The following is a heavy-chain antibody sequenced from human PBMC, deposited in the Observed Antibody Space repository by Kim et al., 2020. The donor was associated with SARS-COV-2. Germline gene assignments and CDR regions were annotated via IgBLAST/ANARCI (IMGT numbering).Heavy chain of an antibody. V-gene: IGHV1-18*01. Sequence: NYAQKLQGRVTMTTDTSTSTAYMELRSLRSDDTAVYYCARGWIAAAEDYWGQGTLVTVSS. D-gene: IGHD6-13*01. CDR3: ARGWIAAAEDY. J-gene: IGHJ4*02.